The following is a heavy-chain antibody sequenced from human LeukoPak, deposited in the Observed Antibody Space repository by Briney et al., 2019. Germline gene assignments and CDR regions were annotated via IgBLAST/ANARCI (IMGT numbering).Heavy chain of an antibody. Sequence: PGGSLRLSCAASGFTFDDYAMHWVRQAPGKGLEWVSGISWNSDIINYADSVEGRFTISRDNAENSLYLQMNSLRAEDMALYYCAKDSSSNLLDAFDIWGQGTMVTISS. V-gene: IGHV3-9*03. D-gene: IGHD2-15*01. CDR3: AKDSSSNLLDAFDI. J-gene: IGHJ3*02. CDR1: GFTFDDYA. CDR2: ISWNSDII.